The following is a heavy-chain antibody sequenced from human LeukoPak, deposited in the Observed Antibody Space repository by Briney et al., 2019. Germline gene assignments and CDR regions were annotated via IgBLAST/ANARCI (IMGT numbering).Heavy chain of an antibody. CDR3: AREVRGYDAFDI. Sequence: PGGSLRLSCAASGFTFSSYRMNWVRQAPGKGLEWVSYISSSSSTIYYADSVKGRFTISRDNAKNSLYLQMNSLRAEDTAVYYCAREVRGYDAFDIWGQGTMVTVFS. V-gene: IGHV3-48*01. CDR1: GFTFSSYR. CDR2: ISSSSSTI. D-gene: IGHD3-10*01. J-gene: IGHJ3*02.